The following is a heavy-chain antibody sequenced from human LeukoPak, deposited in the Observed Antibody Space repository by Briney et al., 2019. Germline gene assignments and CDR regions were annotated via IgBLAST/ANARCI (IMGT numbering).Heavy chain of an antibody. V-gene: IGHV3-53*01. J-gene: IGHJ4*02. Sequence: PGGSLRLSCAVSGVTVSSIYMYWVRQAPGKGLEWVSVIYSGGSTNYADFVKGRFTISRDNSKNTLYLQMNSLRAEDTAVYYCARGANPVILWGQGTLVTVSS. D-gene: IGHD3-16*02. CDR2: IYSGGST. CDR3: ARGANPVIL. CDR1: GVTVSSIY.